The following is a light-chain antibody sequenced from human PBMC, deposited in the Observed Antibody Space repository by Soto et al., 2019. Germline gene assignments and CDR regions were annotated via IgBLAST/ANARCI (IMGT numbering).Light chain of an antibody. J-gene: IGKJ2*01. Sequence: EIALTQSPGTLSLSPGERATLSCRTSQSVSSGDFAWYQHRPGQAPRLVIYGASTRATGVPDRFSGSGSGTDFTLTISGLEPDDFAVYFCLQYGNSPYTFGQGTQLEMK. CDR3: LQYGNSPYT. CDR2: GAS. V-gene: IGKV3-20*01. CDR1: QSVSSGD.